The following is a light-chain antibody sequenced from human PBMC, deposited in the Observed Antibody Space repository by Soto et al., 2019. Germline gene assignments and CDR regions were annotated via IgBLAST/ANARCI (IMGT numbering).Light chain of an antibody. V-gene: IGLV2-23*02. J-gene: IGLJ1*01. CDR1: SSDVGSYNL. Sequence: QSVLTQPASVSGSPGQSITISCTGTSSDVGSYNLVSWYQQHPGKAPKLMIYEVSKRPSGVSNRFSGSKSGNTASLTISGLQAEDVADYYCSSYAGSSTSGYVFGTGTKVTVL. CDR2: EVS. CDR3: SSYAGSSTSGYV.